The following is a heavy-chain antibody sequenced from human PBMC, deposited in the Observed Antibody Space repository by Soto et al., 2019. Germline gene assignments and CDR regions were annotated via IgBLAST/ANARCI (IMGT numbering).Heavy chain of an antibody. CDR1: GFTFSNYA. CDR2: IAYDGRNK. D-gene: IGHD3-3*01. V-gene: IGHV3-30*04. CDR3: AREMYDFWSGYPPNWFDP. J-gene: IGHJ5*02. Sequence: PGGSLRLSCAASGFTFSNYAMHWVRQAPGKGLEWVAVIAYDGRNKYYADSVKGRFTISRDNSKNTLYLQMNSLGPEDTALYYCAREMYDFWSGYPPNWFDPWGQGALVTVSS.